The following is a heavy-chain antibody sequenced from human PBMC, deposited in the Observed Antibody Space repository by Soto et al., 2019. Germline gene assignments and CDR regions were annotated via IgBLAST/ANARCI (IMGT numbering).Heavy chain of an antibody. CDR2: IIPIFGTA. Sequence: SVKVSCKAFGGTFSSYAISWVRQAPGQGLEWMGGIIPIFGTANYAQKFQGRVTITADESTSTAYMELSSLRSEDTAVYYCARLVVPAASRDVWGQGTTVTVSS. CDR1: GGTFSSYA. CDR3: ARLVVPAASRDV. V-gene: IGHV1-69*13. D-gene: IGHD2-2*01. J-gene: IGHJ6*02.